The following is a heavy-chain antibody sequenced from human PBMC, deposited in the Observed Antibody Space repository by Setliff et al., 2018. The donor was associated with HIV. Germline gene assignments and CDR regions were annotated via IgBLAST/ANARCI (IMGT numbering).Heavy chain of an antibody. CDR3: ARVYSPTFYYYDSSGTFDY. D-gene: IGHD3-22*01. Sequence: SVKVSCKASGGTFSSYAISWVRQAPGKGLEWMGGIIPILGIANYAQKFQGRVTITAVESTSTAYMELSSLRSEDTAVYYCARVYSPTFYYYDSSGTFDYWGQGTLVTVS. CDR1: GGTFSSYA. CDR2: IIPILGIA. J-gene: IGHJ4*02. V-gene: IGHV1-69*10.